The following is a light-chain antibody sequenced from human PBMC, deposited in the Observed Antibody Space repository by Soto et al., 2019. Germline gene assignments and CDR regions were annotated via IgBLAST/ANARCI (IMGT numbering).Light chain of an antibody. CDR2: EVK. J-gene: IGLJ1*01. CDR3: CSYTSSSTLYV. CDR1: SSDIGFYNY. V-gene: IGLV2-14*01. Sequence: QSALTQPASVSGSPGQSITISCTGTSSDIGFYNYVSWYQQYPGKAPKVVIYEVKNRPSGVSNRFSGSKSGNTASLTISGLQADDEADYYCCSYTSSSTLYVFGTGTQLTVL.